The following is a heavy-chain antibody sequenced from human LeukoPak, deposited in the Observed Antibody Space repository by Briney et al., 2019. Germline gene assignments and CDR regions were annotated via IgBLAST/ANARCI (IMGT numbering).Heavy chain of an antibody. CDR3: VKSAGKDGYRDVFDI. Sequence: GRSLRLSCAASGFTFSSYGMHWVRQAPGKGLEWVAVISYDGSNKYYADSVKGRFTISRDIFKNTLYLQMNSLRAEDTAVYHCVKSAGKDGYRDVFDIWGQGTVVTVSS. CDR2: ISYDGSNK. D-gene: IGHD5-24*01. J-gene: IGHJ3*02. V-gene: IGHV3-30*18. CDR1: GFTFSSYG.